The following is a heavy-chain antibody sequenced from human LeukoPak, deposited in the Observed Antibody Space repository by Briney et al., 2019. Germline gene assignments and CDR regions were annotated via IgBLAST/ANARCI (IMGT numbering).Heavy chain of an antibody. D-gene: IGHD4-17*01. CDR3: TRDYGDSTDFDY. CDR1: GFTFGDYA. CDR2: IRSKAYGGTT. V-gene: IGHV3-49*03. J-gene: IGHJ4*02. Sequence: GGSLRLSCTGSGFTFGDYAMSWIRQTPGKGLEWVCFIRSKAYGGTTEYAASVKGRFTISRDDSKSIAYLQMNSLKTEDTAVYYCTRDYGDSTDFDYWGQGTLVTVSS.